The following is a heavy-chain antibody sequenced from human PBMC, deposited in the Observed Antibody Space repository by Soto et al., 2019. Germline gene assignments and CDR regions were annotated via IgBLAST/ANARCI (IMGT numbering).Heavy chain of an antibody. V-gene: IGHV1-46*01. J-gene: IGHJ4*02. CDR3: ARDRGYYYDSSGYYLPDY. CDR1: GYTFTGYY. Sequence: ASVKVSCKASGYTFTGYYMHWVRQAPGQGLEWMGIINPSGGSTSYAQKFQGRVTMTRDTSTSTVYMELSSLRSEDTAVYYCARDRGYYYDSSGYYLPDYWGQGTLVTVSS. D-gene: IGHD3-22*01. CDR2: INPSGGST.